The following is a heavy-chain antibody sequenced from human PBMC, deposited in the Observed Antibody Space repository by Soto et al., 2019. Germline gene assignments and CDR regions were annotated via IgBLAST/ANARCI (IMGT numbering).Heavy chain of an antibody. CDR3: AKSLVIVVVTAISSNHGMDV. CDR1: GFTFSSYG. J-gene: IGHJ6*02. D-gene: IGHD2-21*02. CDR2: ISYDGSNK. V-gene: IGHV3-30*18. Sequence: PGGSLRLSCAASGFTFSSYGMHWVRQAPGKGLEWVAVISYDGSNKYYADSVKGRFTISRDNSKNTLYLQMNSLRAEDTAVYYCAKSLVIVVVTAISSNHGMDVWGQGTTVTVSS.